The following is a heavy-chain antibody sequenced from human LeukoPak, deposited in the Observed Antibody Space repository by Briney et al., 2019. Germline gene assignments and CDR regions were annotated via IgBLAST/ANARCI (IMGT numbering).Heavy chain of an antibody. CDR3: ARVDCRSTTCPPFDN. CDR2: ILYDGSTQ. V-gene: IGHV3-30*04. CDR1: GFTFSTFS. D-gene: IGHD2-2*01. Sequence: PGGSLRLSCAASGFTFSTFSMHWVRQAPGKGLEWVAVILYDGSTQYYADSVRGRFTASRDNSKDTLYLQMNSLRVEDTAVYYFARVDCRSTTCPPFDNWGKGTLLTAS. J-gene: IGHJ4*02.